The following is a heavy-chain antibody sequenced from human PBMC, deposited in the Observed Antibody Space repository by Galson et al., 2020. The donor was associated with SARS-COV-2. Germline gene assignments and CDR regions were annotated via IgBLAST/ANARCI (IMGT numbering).Heavy chain of an antibody. CDR1: GFTFSGSA. V-gene: IGHV3-73*01. CDR3: TVGYCSSTTCYPRFDP. CDR2: VKSKTNSYAT. J-gene: IGHJ5*02. D-gene: IGHD2-2*01. Sequence: GGSLRLSCAASGFTFSGSAIHWVRQASGKGLEWVGRVKSKTNSYATAYAASVKGRFTISRDDSRNTAYLQMNSLKTEDTALYHCTVGYCSSTTCYPRFDPWGQGTLVTVSS.